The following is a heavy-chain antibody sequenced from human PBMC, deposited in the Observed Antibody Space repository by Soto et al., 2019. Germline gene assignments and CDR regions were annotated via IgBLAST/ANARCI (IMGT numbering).Heavy chain of an antibody. CDR1: GFTFSRYA. D-gene: IGHD2-2*01. CDR2: ISGSGGSI. J-gene: IGHJ5*02. Sequence: GGSLSLSCAVSGFTFSRYAMSWVRQAPGKGLEWVSAISGSGGSIYYADSVKGRLTISRDNSKNTVYLQMTSLRAEDTAVYYCAKGPGVGTSWVHDSWGQGTLVTVSS. CDR3: AKGPGVGTSWVHDS. V-gene: IGHV3-23*01.